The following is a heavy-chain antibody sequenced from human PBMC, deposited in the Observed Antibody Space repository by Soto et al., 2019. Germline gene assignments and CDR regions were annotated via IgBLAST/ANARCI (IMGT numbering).Heavy chain of an antibody. J-gene: IGHJ5*02. CDR1: GFTFRSFT. V-gene: IGHV3-21*01. Sequence: GGSLRLSCAASGFTFRSFTMNWVRQAPGKGLEWVSTISSNSAYIYYTAALRGRSTISRDNAKNSLHLQMNSLRAEDTAVYYCTRDASRDSSARGWFDPWGPGTLVTVSS. D-gene: IGHD6-13*01. CDR2: ISSNSAYI. CDR3: TRDASRDSSARGWFDP.